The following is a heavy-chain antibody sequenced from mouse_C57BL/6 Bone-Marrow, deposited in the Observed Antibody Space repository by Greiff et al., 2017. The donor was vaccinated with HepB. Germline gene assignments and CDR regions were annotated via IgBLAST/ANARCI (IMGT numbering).Heavy chain of an antibody. J-gene: IGHJ4*01. Sequence: QVQLKESGPGLVAPSQSLSITCTVSGFSLTSYGVHWVRQPPGKGLEWLVVIWSDGSTTYNSAHKSRLSISKDNSKSQVFLKMNSLQTDDTAMYYCARHDDYYGDDAMDYWGQGTSVTVSS. V-gene: IGHV2-6-1*01. CDR2: IWSDGST. CDR3: ARHDDYYGDDAMDY. D-gene: IGHD1-1*01. CDR1: GFSLTSYG.